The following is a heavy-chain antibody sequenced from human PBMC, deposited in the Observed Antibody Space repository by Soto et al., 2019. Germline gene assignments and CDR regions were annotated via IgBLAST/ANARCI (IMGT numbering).Heavy chain of an antibody. V-gene: IGHV3-23*01. J-gene: IGHJ5*02. Sequence: GGSLRLSCAASGFTFRSYDMSWVRQAPGTGLEWVSAISASGDTTYYVDSVKGRFTISRDNSKNTLYLQMSSLRAEDTALYYCEKRRTIATSWGQGALVTASS. CDR3: EKRRTIATS. CDR2: ISASGDTT. CDR1: GFTFRSYD. D-gene: IGHD1-26*01.